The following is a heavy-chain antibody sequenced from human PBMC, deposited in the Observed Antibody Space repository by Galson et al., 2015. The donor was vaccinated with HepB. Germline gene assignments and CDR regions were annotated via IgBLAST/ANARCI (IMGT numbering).Heavy chain of an antibody. J-gene: IGHJ4*02. CDR3: ARDSGGWELLN. Sequence: SLRLSCAASGFTFSSYAMHWVRQAPGKGLEWVAVISYDGSNKYYADSVKGRFTISRDNSKNTLYLQMNSLRAEDTAVYYCARDSGGWELLNWGQGTLVTVSS. D-gene: IGHD1-26*01. CDR1: GFTFSSYA. CDR2: ISYDGSNK. V-gene: IGHV3-30*04.